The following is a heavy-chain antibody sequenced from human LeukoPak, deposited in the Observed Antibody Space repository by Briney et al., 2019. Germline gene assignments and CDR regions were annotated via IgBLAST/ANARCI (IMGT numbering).Heavy chain of an antibody. CDR1: GFSFSSST. D-gene: IGHD1-14*01. CDR3: AAERYIDGCCWFDP. Sequence: SVTVSCKTSGFSFSSSTVQWVRQARGQRLEWLGWIGLGSGDTKYAQRVQERLTITRDMSTNTAYMELSSLRSEDTAVYYCAAERYIDGCCWFDPWGQGTLVTVSS. CDR2: IGLGSGDT. V-gene: IGHV1-58*01. J-gene: IGHJ5*02.